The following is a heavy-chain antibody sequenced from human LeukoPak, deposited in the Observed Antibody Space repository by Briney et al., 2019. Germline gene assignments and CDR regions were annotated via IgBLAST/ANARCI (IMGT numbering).Heavy chain of an antibody. CDR2: IIPIFGTA. J-gene: IGHJ4*02. D-gene: IGHD4-17*01. Sequence: SVKVSCKASGGTSSSYAISWVRQAPGQGLEWMGGIIPIFGTANYAQKFQGRVTITADESTSTAYMELSSLRSEDTAVYYCARLDGDYVNYFDYWGQGTLVTVSS. CDR1: GGTSSSYA. V-gene: IGHV1-69*13. CDR3: ARLDGDYVNYFDY.